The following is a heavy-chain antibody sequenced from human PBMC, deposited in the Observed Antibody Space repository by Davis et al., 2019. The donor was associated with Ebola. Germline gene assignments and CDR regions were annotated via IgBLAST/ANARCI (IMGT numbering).Heavy chain of an antibody. Sequence: AASVTVSCKASGYTFPDYYMSWLRQAPAQGLEWMGWINPANGATTYAQKFQGRVTMTRDTSITTAYLELSGLTSDDTAVYFCARVAVTMVRGVPRSDYWGQGILVTVSS. CDR1: GYTFPDYY. CDR3: ARVAVTMVRGVPRSDY. CDR2: INPANGAT. J-gene: IGHJ4*02. V-gene: IGHV1-2*02. D-gene: IGHD3-10*01.